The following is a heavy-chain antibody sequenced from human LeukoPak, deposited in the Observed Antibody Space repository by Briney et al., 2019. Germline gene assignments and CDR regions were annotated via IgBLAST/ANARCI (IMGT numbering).Heavy chain of an antibody. Sequence: SETLSLTCTVSGGSISSSSYYWGWIRQPPGKGLEWIGSIYYSGSTYYNPSLKSRVTISVDTSKNQSSLKLSSVTAADTAVYYCARTKYSSRPFDYWGQGTLVTVSS. CDR1: GGSISSSSYY. J-gene: IGHJ4*02. CDR3: ARTKYSSRPFDY. V-gene: IGHV4-39*01. CDR2: IYYSGST. D-gene: IGHD6-13*01.